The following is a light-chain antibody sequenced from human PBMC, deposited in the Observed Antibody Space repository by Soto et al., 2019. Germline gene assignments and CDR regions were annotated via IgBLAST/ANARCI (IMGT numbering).Light chain of an antibody. CDR1: QSVNSN. V-gene: IGKV3-15*01. J-gene: IGKJ2*01. CDR2: GAS. CDR3: QQYKNWRT. Sequence: EIVMTQYPATLSVSPGERATLSCRASQSVNSNLAWYQQKPGQAPSLLIYGASTRATGIPARFNGSRTGTEFTVTISSLQSEDLTVYYCQQYKNWRTFGQGTKLEIK.